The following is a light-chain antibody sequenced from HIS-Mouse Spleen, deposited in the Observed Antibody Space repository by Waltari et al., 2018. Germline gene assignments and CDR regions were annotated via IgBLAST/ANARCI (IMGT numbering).Light chain of an antibody. CDR1: SSDVGGYTY. J-gene: IGLJ2*01. Sequence: QSALTQPRSVSGSPGQSVTISCTGTSSDVGGYTYVSWYQQHPGKAPKLMSYDVSKRPSGVPDRFSGSKSGNTASLTISGLQAEDEADYYCCSYAGSYTLVFGGGTKLTVL. V-gene: IGLV2-11*01. CDR3: CSYAGSYTLV. CDR2: DVS.